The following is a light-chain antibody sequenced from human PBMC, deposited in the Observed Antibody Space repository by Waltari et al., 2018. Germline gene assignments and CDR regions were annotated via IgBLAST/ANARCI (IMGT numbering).Light chain of an antibody. J-gene: IGLJ1*01. V-gene: IGLV2-14*01. CDR3: SSYTTSSAPGV. CDR2: EVS. Sequence: QSALTQPASVSGSPGQSITISCSGTDSDVGAYHFVSWYQQHPGKAPHLIIYEVSKRPSGISNRFSASKSGNTASLTISGLQAEDEADYYCSSYTTSSAPGVFGTGTRVTVL. CDR1: DSDVGAYHF.